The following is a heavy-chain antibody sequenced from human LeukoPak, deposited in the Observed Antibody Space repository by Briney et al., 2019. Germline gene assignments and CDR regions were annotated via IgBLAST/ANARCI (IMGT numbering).Heavy chain of an antibody. CDR2: INTDGSST. CDR3: ARGVASGWYLMVGYHYYYMDV. Sequence: GGSLRLSCAASGFTFSSYWMHWVRQAPGKGLVWVSRINTDGSSTSYADSVKGRFTLCRDNAKNTLYRQMNSLRAEDTAVYYCARGVASGWYLMVGYHYYYMDVWGKGTTVTVSS. J-gene: IGHJ6*03. CDR1: GFTFSSYW. V-gene: IGHV3-74*01. D-gene: IGHD6-19*01.